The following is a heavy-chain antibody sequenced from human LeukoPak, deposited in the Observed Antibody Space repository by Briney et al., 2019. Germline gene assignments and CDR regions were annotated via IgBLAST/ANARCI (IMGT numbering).Heavy chain of an antibody. V-gene: IGHV1-2*06. Sequence: TSVKDSCKATGYTFTGYYIHWVRQAPGQELEWMGRINPNSGGKNYAQKFQGRVTMTRDTSISTAYMELSRLRSDDTAVYYCARIWGKDYYYYMDVWGKGTTVTVSS. D-gene: IGHD7-27*01. J-gene: IGHJ6*03. CDR1: GYTFTGYY. CDR2: INPNSGGK. CDR3: ARIWGKDYYYYMDV.